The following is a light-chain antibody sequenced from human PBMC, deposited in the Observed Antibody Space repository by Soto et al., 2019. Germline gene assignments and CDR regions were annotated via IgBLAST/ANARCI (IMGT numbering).Light chain of an antibody. J-gene: IGLJ1*01. CDR1: TSDLGGYNY. Sequence: QSVLTQPASVSGSPGQSITISCTGTTSDLGGYNYVSWYQQHPGKVPKLMIYEVSNRPSGVSNRFSGSKSGNTASLTISGLQAEDEAAYYCFSYTTSSAPYVLGTGTKVTVL. CDR2: EVS. CDR3: FSYTTSSAPYV. V-gene: IGLV2-14*01.